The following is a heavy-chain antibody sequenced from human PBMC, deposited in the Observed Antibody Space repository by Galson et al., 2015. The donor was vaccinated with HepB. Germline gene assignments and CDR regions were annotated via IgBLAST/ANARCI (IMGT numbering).Heavy chain of an antibody. CDR3: AKDLHSSSWGNWFDP. CDR2: ISGSGGST. D-gene: IGHD6-13*01. J-gene: IGHJ5*02. Sequence: SLRLSCAASGFTFSSYAMSWVRQAPGKGLEWVSAISGSGGSTYYADSVKGRFTISRDNSKNTLYLQMNSLRAEDTAVYYCAKDLHSSSWGNWFDPWGQGTLVTVSS. V-gene: IGHV3-23*01. CDR1: GFTFSSYA.